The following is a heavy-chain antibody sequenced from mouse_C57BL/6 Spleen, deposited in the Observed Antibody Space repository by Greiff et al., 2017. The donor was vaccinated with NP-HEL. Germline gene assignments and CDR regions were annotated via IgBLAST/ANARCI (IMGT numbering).Heavy chain of an antibody. D-gene: IGHD2-4*01. Sequence: VQLQESGPGLVKPSQSLSLTCSVTGYSITSGYYWNWIRQFPGNKLEWMGYISYDGSNNYNPSLKNRISITRDTSKNQFFLKLNSVTTEDTATYYCARGDYYDYSWFAYWGQGTLVTVSA. V-gene: IGHV3-6*01. CDR2: ISYDGSN. CDR3: ARGDYYDYSWFAY. CDR1: GYSITSGYY. J-gene: IGHJ3*01.